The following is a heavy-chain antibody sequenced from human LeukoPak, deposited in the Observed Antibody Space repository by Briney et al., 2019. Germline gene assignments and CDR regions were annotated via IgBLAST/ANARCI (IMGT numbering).Heavy chain of an antibody. J-gene: IGHJ4*02. V-gene: IGHV4-30-4*01. Sequence: SQTLSLTCTVSGGSISSGDYYWSWLRQPPGKGLEWIGYIYHSGTTYYNPSLQSRVTMSVDTSKNQFSLKLSSVTAVDTAVYYCARKENVYYYFDYWGQGTLVTVSS. CDR1: GGSISSGDYY. D-gene: IGHD3-10*01. CDR3: ARKENVYYYFDY. CDR2: IYHSGTT.